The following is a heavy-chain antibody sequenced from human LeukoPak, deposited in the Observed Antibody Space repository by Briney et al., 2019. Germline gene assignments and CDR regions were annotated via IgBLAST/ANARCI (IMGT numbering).Heavy chain of an antibody. V-gene: IGHV4-31*03. CDR2: IYYSGST. J-gene: IGHJ3*02. CDR3: ARDPSLRFGEPGGAFDI. CDR1: GGSISSGGYY. Sequence: PSETLSLTCTVSGGSISSGGYYWSWIRQHPGKGLEWIGYIYYSGSTYCNPSLKSRVTISVDTSKNQFSLKLSSVTAADTAVYYCARDPSLRFGEPGGAFDIWGQGTMVTVSS. D-gene: IGHD3-10*01.